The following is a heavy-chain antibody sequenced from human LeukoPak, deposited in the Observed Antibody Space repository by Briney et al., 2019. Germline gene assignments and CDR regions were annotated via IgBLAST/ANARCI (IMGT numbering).Heavy chain of an antibody. J-gene: IGHJ3*02. Sequence: GGSPRLSCEASGLTFSSYAMTWVRQAPGKGLEWVSVISGSGGSTYYADSAKGRFTISRDNSKNTLNLQMNSLRAEDTAVYYCAKTIWNPSDAFDIWGQGTMVTVSS. CDR3: AKTIWNPSDAFDI. D-gene: IGHD1-1*01. CDR2: ISGSGGST. V-gene: IGHV3-23*01. CDR1: GLTFSSYA.